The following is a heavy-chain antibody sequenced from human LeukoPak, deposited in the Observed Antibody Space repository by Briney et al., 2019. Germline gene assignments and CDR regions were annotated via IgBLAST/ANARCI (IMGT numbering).Heavy chain of an antibody. V-gene: IGHV4-31*03. Sequence: SETLSLTCTVSGDSITSGGYYWSWLRQRPGKGLEWNGYFYKTGSTYYNPSLKSRVTMSVDTSRNQFSLRLNSVTAADTAGYYCARDVLRWGQGTLVTVSS. CDR2: FYKTGST. J-gene: IGHJ4*02. CDR3: ARDVLR. CDR1: GDSITSGGYY.